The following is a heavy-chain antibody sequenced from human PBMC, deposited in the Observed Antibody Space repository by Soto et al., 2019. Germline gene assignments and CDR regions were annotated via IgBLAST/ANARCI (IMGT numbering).Heavy chain of an antibody. J-gene: IGHJ3*02. V-gene: IGHV3-33*01. CDR2: IWYDGSNK. CDR3: ARDRYRDYIWGDAFDI. D-gene: IGHD3-16*01. Sequence: QVQLVESGGGVVQPGRSLRLSCAASGFTFSSYGMHWVRQAPGKGLEWVAVIWYDGSNKYYADSVKSRFTISRDNSKNTLYLQMNSLRAEDTAVYYCARDRYRDYIWGDAFDIWGQGTMVTVSS. CDR1: GFTFSSYG.